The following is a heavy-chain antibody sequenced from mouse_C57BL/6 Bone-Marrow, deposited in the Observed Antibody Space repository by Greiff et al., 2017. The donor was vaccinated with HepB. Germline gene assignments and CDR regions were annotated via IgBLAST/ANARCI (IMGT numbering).Heavy chain of an antibody. D-gene: IGHD1-1*01. J-gene: IGHJ2*01. CDR3: AREGLRAPYYFDY. CDR2: IYPGDGDT. V-gene: IGHV1-82*01. Sequence: VKLQESGPELVKPGASVKISCKASGYAFSSSWMNWVKQRPGKGLEWIGRIYPGDGDTNYNGKFKGKATLTADKSSSTAYMQLSSLTSEDSAVYFCAREGLRAPYYFDYWGQGTTLTVSS. CDR1: GYAFSSSW.